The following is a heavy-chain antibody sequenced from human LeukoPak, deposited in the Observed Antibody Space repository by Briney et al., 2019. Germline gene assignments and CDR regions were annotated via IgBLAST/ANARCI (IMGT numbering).Heavy chain of an antibody. CDR1: GGSFSGYY. Sequence: PSETLSLTCAVYGGSFSGYYWSWIRQPPGKGLEWIGEINHSGSTNYNPSLESRVTISVDTSKNQFSLKLSSVTAADTAVYYCTSRGTGGSGYWGQGTLVTVSS. CDR2: INHSGST. V-gene: IGHV4-34*01. D-gene: IGHD3-10*01. CDR3: TSRGTGGSGY. J-gene: IGHJ4*02.